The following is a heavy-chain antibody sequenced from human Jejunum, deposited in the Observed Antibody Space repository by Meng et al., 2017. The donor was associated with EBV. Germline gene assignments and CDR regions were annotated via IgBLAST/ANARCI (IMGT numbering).Heavy chain of an antibody. Sequence: VPLEESGPGLVEPSDTLSLPCAVSGYSMGNSNWGGWIRQPPGKGLEWIGYIYYTGTTYYNPSLKSRVTMSIDTSKNHFSLKLTSVTTMDTAVYYCAKRMPGTGFDYWGQGTLVTVSS. CDR2: IYYTGTT. D-gene: IGHD1-1*01. CDR1: GYSMGNSNW. CDR3: AKRMPGTGFDY. J-gene: IGHJ4*02. V-gene: IGHV4-28*01.